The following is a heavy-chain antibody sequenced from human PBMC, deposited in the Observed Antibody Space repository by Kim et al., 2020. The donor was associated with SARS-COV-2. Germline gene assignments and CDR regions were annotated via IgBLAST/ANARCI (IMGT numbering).Heavy chain of an antibody. V-gene: IGHV4-39*01. Sequence: TYSNPYHKGRVPISVNTSKNQFSLRRSSVTAADTAVYYCARHLRNWYFDLWGRGTLVTVSS. J-gene: IGHJ2*01. CDR2: T. CDR3: ARHLRNWYFDL.